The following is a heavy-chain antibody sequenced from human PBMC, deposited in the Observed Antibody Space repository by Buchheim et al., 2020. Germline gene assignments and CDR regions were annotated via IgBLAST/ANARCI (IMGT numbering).Heavy chain of an antibody. CDR3: ARRDVTAVAGQEVDY. J-gene: IGHJ4*02. V-gene: IGHV4-39*01. Sequence: QLQLQESGPGLVKPSETLSLTCTVSGGSISSSSYSWGWIRQPPGKGLEWIGTIYYGGSTYYNPSLKSRVTISVDPYKHQFSLKLSSVTAADTAVYYCARRDVTAVAGQEVDYWGQGTL. CDR1: GGSISSSSYS. D-gene: IGHD6-19*01. CDR2: IYYGGST.